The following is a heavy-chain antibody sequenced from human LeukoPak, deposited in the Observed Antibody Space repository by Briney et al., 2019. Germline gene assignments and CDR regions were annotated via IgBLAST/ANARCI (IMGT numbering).Heavy chain of an antibody. D-gene: IGHD6-13*01. Sequence: SETLSLTCTVSGGSISSYYWSWIRQPPGKGLEWIGYIYYSGSTNYNPSLKSRVTISVDTSKNQFSLKLSSVTAADTAVYYCARDLGIAAAGSRSWFDPWGQGTLVTVSS. J-gene: IGHJ5*02. CDR3: ARDLGIAAAGSRSWFDP. CDR2: IYYSGST. CDR1: GGSISSYY. V-gene: IGHV4-59*12.